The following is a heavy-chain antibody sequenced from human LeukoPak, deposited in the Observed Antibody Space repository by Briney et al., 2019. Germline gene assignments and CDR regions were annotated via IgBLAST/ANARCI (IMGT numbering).Heavy chain of an antibody. Sequence: SETLSLTCTVSGGSISSSSYYWGWIRQPPGKGLEWIGSIYYSGSTYYNPSLKSRVTISVDTSKNQFSLKLSSVTAADAAVYYCAKTYYDFWSGYFDYWGQGTLVTVSS. CDR1: GGSISSSSYY. D-gene: IGHD3-3*01. V-gene: IGHV4-39*01. J-gene: IGHJ4*02. CDR3: AKTYYDFWSGYFDY. CDR2: IYYSGST.